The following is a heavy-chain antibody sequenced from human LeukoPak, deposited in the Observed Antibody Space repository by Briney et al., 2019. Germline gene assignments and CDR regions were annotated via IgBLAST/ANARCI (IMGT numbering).Heavy chain of an antibody. J-gene: IGHJ4*02. CDR1: GFSVIDYS. V-gene: IGHV3-11*05. CDR2: VMSGRGST. CDR3: TRERRGSYYAFES. D-gene: IGHD3-16*01. Sequence: GGSLRLSCAASGFSVIDYSISWISQSPGKGPEWISYVMSGRGSTNYADSVKGRFTISMDNAKNSVALQLDGLRADDTAVYFCTRERRGSYYAFESWGQGTLVTVSS.